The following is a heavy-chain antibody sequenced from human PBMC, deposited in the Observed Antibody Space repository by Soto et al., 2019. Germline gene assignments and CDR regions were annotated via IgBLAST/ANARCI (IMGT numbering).Heavy chain of an antibody. D-gene: IGHD6-19*01. Sequence: GGSLRLSCAASGFTFSSSSMNWVRQAPGKGLEWVSYISSSSSTISYADSVKGRFTISRDNAKNSLYLQMNSLRDEDTAVYFCASNRYSSGLKYYWGQGTLVTVSS. J-gene: IGHJ4*02. CDR1: GFTFSSSS. CDR3: ASNRYSSGLKYY. V-gene: IGHV3-48*02. CDR2: ISSSSSTI.